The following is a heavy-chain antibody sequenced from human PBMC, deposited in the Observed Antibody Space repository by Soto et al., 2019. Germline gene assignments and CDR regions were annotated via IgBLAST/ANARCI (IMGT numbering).Heavy chain of an antibody. CDR1: GFTFISYG. CDR2: ISYDGSNT. D-gene: IGHD5-18*01. Sequence: AGGFLRLSCVASGFTFISYGMHWVRQAPGKGLEWVAIISYDGSNTYYADSVKGRFTISRDNSKNTLYLQMNSLRAEDTSVYYCARDPLWGTAMVLWYFDLWGRGTLVTVSS. V-gene: IGHV3-30*03. J-gene: IGHJ2*01. CDR3: ARDPLWGTAMVLWYFDL.